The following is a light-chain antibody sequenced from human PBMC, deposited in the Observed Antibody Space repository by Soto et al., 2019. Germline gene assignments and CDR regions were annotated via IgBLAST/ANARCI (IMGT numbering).Light chain of an antibody. CDR3: QTWGSGIHVV. CDR1: GGHNSYA. J-gene: IGLJ2*01. CDR2: LNSDGSH. V-gene: IGLV4-69*01. Sequence: QPVLIQSPSASASLGASVNLTCTLSGGHNSYAIAWHQQQPEKGPRYLMTLNSDGSHKKGDGIPDRFSGSSSGAERCLSISSLQSVDEADYYCQTWGSGIHVVFGGGTKVTVL.